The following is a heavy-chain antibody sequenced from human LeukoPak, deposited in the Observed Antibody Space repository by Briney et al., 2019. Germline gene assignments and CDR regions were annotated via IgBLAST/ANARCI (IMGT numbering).Heavy chain of an antibody. CDR1: GYTFSSFD. Sequence: ASVKVSCKASGYTFSSFDINWVRQAPGQGLEWMGWMNPNSGNSGFAQKFQGRVIMTRNTSIATAYMEVTHLRFDDTAVYYCVDPDRWGQGTLVTVSS. J-gene: IGHJ1*01. V-gene: IGHV1-8*01. CDR2: MNPNSGNS. CDR3: VDPDR. D-gene: IGHD3-22*01.